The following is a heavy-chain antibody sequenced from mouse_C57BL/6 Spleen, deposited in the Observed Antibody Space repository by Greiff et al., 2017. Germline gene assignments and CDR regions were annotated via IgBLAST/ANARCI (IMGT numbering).Heavy chain of an antibody. Sequence: QVQLQQSGPELVKPGASVNISCKASGYAFSSSWMNWVKQRPGKGLEWIGRIYPGDGDTNYNGKFKGKATLTADKSSSTAYMQLSSVTSEDSAVYVCARSGAYYAMGDWGQGTSVTV. CDR2: IYPGDGDT. D-gene: IGHD4-1*01. CDR3: ARSGAYYAMGD. V-gene: IGHV1-82*01. J-gene: IGHJ4*01. CDR1: GYAFSSSW.